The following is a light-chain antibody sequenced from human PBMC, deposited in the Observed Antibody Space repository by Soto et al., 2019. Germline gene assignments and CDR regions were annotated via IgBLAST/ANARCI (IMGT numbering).Light chain of an antibody. CDR1: QGVTTAY. CDR3: QQYGGSPLFT. CDR2: GAS. J-gene: IGKJ3*01. V-gene: IGKV3-20*01. Sequence: EIVLKQSPGTLSLSPGERATLSCRASQGVTTAYLAWYQHKPGQAPRLLIYGASNRATGVPDRFSGSGYGTDGTLTISRLEPEDFAVYSCQQYGGSPLFTFGPGTKVDFK.